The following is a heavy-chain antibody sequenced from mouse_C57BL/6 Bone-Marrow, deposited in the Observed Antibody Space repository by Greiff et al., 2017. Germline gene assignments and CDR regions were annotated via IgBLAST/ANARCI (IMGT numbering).Heavy chain of an antibody. CDR2: IYPGSGST. V-gene: IGHV1-55*01. CDR3: ARPYYSNYWYFDV. J-gene: IGHJ1*03. D-gene: IGHD2-5*01. CDR1: GYTFTSYW. Sequence: QVQLKQPGAELVKPGASVKMSCKASGYTFTSYWLTWVKQRPGQGLEWIGDIYPGSGSTNYNEKFKCKATLTVDTSSSTAYMQLSSLTSEDSAVYYCARPYYSNYWYFDVWGTGTTVTVSS.